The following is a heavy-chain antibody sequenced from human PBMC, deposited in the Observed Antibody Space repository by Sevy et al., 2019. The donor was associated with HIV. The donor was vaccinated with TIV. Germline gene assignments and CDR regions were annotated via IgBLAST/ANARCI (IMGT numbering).Heavy chain of an antibody. CDR1: GFTIGDYC. Sequence: GGSLRLSCTASGFTIGDYCVSWFRQAPGKGLEWVGGIRDRAYGGTAEYAASARGSFSIPRDDSRGIAYLQVDGLNTADTAGYYCTREAVTMVRGIYTGFDIWGQGTLVTVSS. V-gene: IGHV3-49*03. CDR2: IRDRAYGGTA. J-gene: IGHJ3*02. D-gene: IGHD3-10*01. CDR3: TREAVTMVRGIYTGFDI.